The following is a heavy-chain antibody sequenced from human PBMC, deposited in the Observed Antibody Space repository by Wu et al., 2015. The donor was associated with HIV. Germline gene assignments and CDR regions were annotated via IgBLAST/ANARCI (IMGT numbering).Heavy chain of an antibody. CDR1: GYTFTGYY. D-gene: IGHD4-11*01. Sequence: QVQLVQSGAEVKKPGASVKVSCKASGYTFTGYYMHWVRQAPGQGLEWMGWINPNSGGTNYAQKFQGRVTMTRDTSISTAYMELSRLRSDDTAVYYCARDRGTTVTTYSSWEYFQHWGQGTLVTVSS. V-gene: IGHV1-2*02. J-gene: IGHJ1*01. CDR3: ARDRGTTVTTYSSWEYFQH. CDR2: INPNSGGT.